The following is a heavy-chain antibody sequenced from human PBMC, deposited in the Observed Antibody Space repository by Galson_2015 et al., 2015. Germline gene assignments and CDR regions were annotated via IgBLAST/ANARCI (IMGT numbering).Heavy chain of an antibody. CDR2: IYPGDSDT. J-gene: IGHJ3*02. D-gene: IGHD3-10*01. V-gene: IGHV5-51*03. CDR3: ARSLWFGELLIGAFDI. CDR1: GYSFTSYW. Sequence: QSGAEVKKPGESLKISCKGSGYSFTSYWIGWVRQMPGKGLEWMGIIYPGDSDTRYSPSFQGQVTISADKSISTAYLQWSSLKASDTAMYYCARSLWFGELLIGAFDIWGQGTMVTVSS.